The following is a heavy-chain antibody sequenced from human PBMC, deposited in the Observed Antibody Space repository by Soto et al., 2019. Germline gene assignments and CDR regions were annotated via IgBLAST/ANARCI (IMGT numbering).Heavy chain of an antibody. Sequence: PSETLSLTCTVSGGSVSSGSYYWSWIRQPPGKGLEWIGYIYYSGSTNYNPSLKSRVTISVDTSKNQFSLKLSSVTAADTAVYYCAREVRDFWSGYWYYGMDAWGQGTTVTVSS. J-gene: IGHJ6*02. V-gene: IGHV4-61*01. D-gene: IGHD3-3*01. CDR3: AREVRDFWSGYWYYGMDA. CDR2: IYYSGST. CDR1: GGSVSSGSYY.